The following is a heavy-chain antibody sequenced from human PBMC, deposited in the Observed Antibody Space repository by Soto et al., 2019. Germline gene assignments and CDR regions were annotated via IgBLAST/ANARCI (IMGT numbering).Heavy chain of an antibody. CDR2: ISYDGSNK. CDR3: AKEVLERGGGASYFDY. CDR1: GFTFSSYG. Sequence: QVQLVESGGGVVQPGRSLRLSCAASGFTFSSYGMHWVRQAPGKGLEWVAVISYDGSNKYYADSVKGRFTISRDNSKNSLYLQMNSLRAEDTAVYYCAKEVLERGGGASYFDYWGQGTLVTVSS. D-gene: IGHD3-10*01. V-gene: IGHV3-30*18. J-gene: IGHJ4*02.